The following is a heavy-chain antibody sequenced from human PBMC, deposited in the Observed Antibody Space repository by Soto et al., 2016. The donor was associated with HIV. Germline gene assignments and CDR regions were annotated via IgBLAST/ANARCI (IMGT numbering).Heavy chain of an antibody. CDR2: INSDGSST. CDR3: ARDEYDFWSGYLYYYYMDV. Sequence: EVQLVESGGGLVQPGGSLRLSCAASGFTFSSYWMHWVRQAPGKGLVWVSRINSDGSSTSYADSVKGRFTISRDNAKNTLYLQMNSLRAEDTAVYYCARDEYDFWSGYLYYYYMDVWGKGTTVTVSS. V-gene: IGHV3-74*01. D-gene: IGHD3-3*01. J-gene: IGHJ6*03. CDR1: GFTFSSYW.